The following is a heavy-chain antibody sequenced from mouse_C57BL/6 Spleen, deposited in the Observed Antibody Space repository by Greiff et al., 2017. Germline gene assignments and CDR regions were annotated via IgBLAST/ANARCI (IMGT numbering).Heavy chain of an antibody. CDR3: TRYYGSSFDYFDY. J-gene: IGHJ2*01. Sequence: EVQGVESGEGLVKPGGSLKLSCAASGFTFSSYAMSWVRQTPEKRLEWVAYISSGGDYIYYADTVKGRFTISRDNARNTLYLHMSRLKSEDTAMYYCTRYYGSSFDYFDYWGQGTTLTVSS. V-gene: IGHV5-9-1*02. CDR1: GFTFSSYA. D-gene: IGHD1-1*01. CDR2: ISSGGDYI.